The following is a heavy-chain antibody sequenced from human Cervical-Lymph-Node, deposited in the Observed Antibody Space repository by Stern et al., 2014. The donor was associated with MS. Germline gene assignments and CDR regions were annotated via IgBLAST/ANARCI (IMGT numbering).Heavy chain of an antibody. D-gene: IGHD2-21*02. CDR3: ARGAYCGGDCYWGWFDS. Sequence: VQLVQSGAAVKRPGSSVTVSCKSSGDTFSDHSISWVRRAPGHGLEWVGGLIPLFGAADYAQMFQGRVTITADESTTTAYMELSSLRSEDTAMYYCARGAYCGGDCYWGWFDSWGQGTLVTVSS. CDR1: GDTFSDHS. V-gene: IGHV1-69*01. J-gene: IGHJ5*01. CDR2: LIPLFGAA.